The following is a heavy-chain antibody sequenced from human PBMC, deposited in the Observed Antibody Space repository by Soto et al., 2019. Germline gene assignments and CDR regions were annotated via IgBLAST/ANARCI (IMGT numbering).Heavy chain of an antibody. J-gene: IGHJ4*02. CDR1: GYTFTTYD. CDR3: ARRKERSGPHYFDY. Sequence: ASVKVSCKASGYTFTTYDVSWVRQGSGQGLEWMGWMNPSNGNTGYAQKFQGRVTMTRNTSISTVYMELSGLRPDDTAVYYCARRKERSGPHYFDYWGQGTRVTVSS. CDR2: MNPSNGNT. V-gene: IGHV1-8*02. D-gene: IGHD6-25*01.